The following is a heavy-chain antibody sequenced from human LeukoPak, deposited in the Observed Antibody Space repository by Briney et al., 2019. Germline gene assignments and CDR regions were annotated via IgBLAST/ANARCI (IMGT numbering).Heavy chain of an antibody. CDR1: GGSFSGYY. CDR3: ARQGTALGP. Sequence: SETLSLTCAVYGGSFSGYYWSWIRQPPGKGLEWIGEINHSGSTYYNPSLKSRVTISVDTSKNQFSLKLSSVTAADTAVYYCARQGTALGPWGQGTLVTVSS. J-gene: IGHJ5*02. CDR2: INHSGST. D-gene: IGHD1-1*01. V-gene: IGHV4-34*01.